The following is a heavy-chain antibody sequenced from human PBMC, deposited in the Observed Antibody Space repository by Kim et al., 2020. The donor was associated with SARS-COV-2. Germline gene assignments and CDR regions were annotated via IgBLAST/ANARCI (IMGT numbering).Heavy chain of an antibody. D-gene: IGHD5-12*01. V-gene: IGHV3-11*01. J-gene: IGHJ4*02. CDR3: ARDQVATMGYCDY. Sequence: YAGSREGRFTISRDNTKNSLYLEMDSLGAEDTAGYYCARDQVATMGYCDYWGQGALVSVSS.